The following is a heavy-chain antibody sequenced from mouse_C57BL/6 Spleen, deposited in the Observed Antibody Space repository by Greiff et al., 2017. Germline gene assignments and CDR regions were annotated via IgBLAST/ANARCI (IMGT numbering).Heavy chain of an antibody. CDR2: IDPSDSYT. J-gene: IGHJ2*01. CDR3: ARYGTRVDY. Sequence: VQLQQPGAELVMPGASVKLSCKASGYTFTSYWMHWVKQRPGQGLEWIGEIDPSDSYTNYNQKFKGKSTLTVDKSSSTAYMQLSSLTSEDSAVYYCARYGTRVDYWGQGTTLTVSS. V-gene: IGHV1-69*01. D-gene: IGHD1-1*02. CDR1: GYTFTSYW.